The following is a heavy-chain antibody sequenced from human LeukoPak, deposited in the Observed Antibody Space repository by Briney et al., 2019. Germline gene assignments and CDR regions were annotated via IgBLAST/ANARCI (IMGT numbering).Heavy chain of an antibody. CDR1: GGSFSGYY. D-gene: IGHD5-12*01. Sequence: KPSETLSLTCAVYGGSFSGYYWSWIRQPPGKGLEWIGEINHSGSTNYNPSLKSRVTISVDTSKNQFSLKPSSVTAADTAVYYCARLIVATTKRMFRFDYWGQGTLVTVSS. V-gene: IGHV4-34*01. J-gene: IGHJ4*02. CDR2: INHSGST. CDR3: ARLIVATTKRMFRFDY.